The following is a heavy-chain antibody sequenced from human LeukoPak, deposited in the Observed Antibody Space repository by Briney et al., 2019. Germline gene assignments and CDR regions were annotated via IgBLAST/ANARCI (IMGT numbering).Heavy chain of an antibody. V-gene: IGHV4-59*12. J-gene: IGHJ4*02. Sequence: SETLSLTCTVSGGSISSYYWSWIRQPAGKGLEWIGYIYYSGSTYYNPSLKSRVTMSVDTSKNQFSLKLSSVTAADTAVYYCARTLGYSSSWYVFDYWGQGTLVTVSS. CDR3: ARTLGYSSSWYVFDY. CDR2: IYYSGST. D-gene: IGHD6-13*01. CDR1: GGSISSYY.